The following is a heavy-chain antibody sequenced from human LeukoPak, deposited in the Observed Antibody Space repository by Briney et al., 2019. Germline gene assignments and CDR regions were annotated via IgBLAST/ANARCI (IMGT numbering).Heavy chain of an antibody. V-gene: IGHV3-15*01. J-gene: IGHJ4*02. CDR1: GFTFSNAW. CDR2: VKSKTDGGTT. D-gene: IGHD6-19*01. Sequence: PGGPLRLSCAASGFTFSNAWMSWVRQAPGKGLEWVGRVKSKTDGGTTDYAAPVRGRFTILRDDSKNMVYLQMNSLKTEDTAVYYCATSSYTSGWNHLDYWGQGTLVTVSS. CDR3: ATSSYTSGWNHLDY.